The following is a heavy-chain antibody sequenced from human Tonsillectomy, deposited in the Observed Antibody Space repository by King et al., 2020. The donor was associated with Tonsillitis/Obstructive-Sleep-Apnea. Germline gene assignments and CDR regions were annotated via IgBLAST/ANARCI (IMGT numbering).Heavy chain of an antibody. Sequence: VQLVESGGGLVKPGGSLRLSCAASGFTFSDYYMTWIRQAPGKGLEWVSYVRGSSSDTNYADPVKGRFTISRDNAKNSLYRQMNSLRAEDTAVYYCASYSSSSGSYYWGQGTLVTVSS. J-gene: IGHJ4*02. D-gene: IGHD6-6*01. V-gene: IGHV3-11*05. CDR2: VRGSSSDT. CDR1: GFTFSDYY. CDR3: ASYSSSSGSYY.